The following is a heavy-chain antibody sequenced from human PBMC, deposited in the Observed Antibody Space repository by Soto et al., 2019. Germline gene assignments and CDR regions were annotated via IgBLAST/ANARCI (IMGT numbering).Heavy chain of an antibody. D-gene: IGHD3-10*02. Sequence: EVQLLQSAGGLVKPGGSLRLSCAASGFVFSDFQLNWVSQAPGRGLEWLASITGTSAFLFYADSIKGRFTISRDNPKNFLFLQMDSLGPEDTAVYYCARDNLAVQGAFDHWGQGALVTVSS. CDR2: ITGTSAFL. V-gene: IGHV3-21*02. CDR1: GFVFSDFQ. CDR3: ARDNLAVQGAFDH. J-gene: IGHJ4*02.